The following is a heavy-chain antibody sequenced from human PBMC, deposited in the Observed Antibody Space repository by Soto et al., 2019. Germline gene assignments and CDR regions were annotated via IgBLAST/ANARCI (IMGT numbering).Heavy chain of an antibody. CDR1: GYTFTSYD. D-gene: IGHD3-10*01. CDR3: ARSPRNYYALGSYSYFRH. V-gene: IGHV1-8*01. Sequence: ASVKVSCKASGYTFTSYDISWVRQATGQGLEWMGWMNPNNGNTDYAPKFQGRVTMTMNTSIGTAYMELSSLRSEDTAVYYCARSPRNYYALGSYSYFRHWXQGTLVTVSS. J-gene: IGHJ1*01. CDR2: MNPNNGNT.